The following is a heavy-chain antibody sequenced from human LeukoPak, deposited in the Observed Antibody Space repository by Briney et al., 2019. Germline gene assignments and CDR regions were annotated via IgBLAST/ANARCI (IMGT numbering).Heavy chain of an antibody. CDR2: IYPSGST. D-gene: IGHD6-13*01. J-gene: IGHJ4*02. CDR1: GGSISSYY. Sequence: PSETLSLTCTVSGGSISSYYWSWIRQPPGKGLEWIGYIYPSGSTNYNPSLKSRVTISVDTSKNQFSLKLSSVTAADTAVYYCARGITAAGYFDYWGQGTLVTVPS. V-gene: IGHV4-4*09. CDR3: ARGITAAGYFDY.